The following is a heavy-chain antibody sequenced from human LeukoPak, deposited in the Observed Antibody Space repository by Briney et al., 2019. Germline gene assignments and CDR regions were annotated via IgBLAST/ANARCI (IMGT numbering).Heavy chain of an antibody. CDR3: ARGGYGHNMDV. J-gene: IGHJ6*03. CDR2: IKNAGIDT. CDR1: GFMFSNYY. D-gene: IGHD3-10*01. Sequence: GGSLRLSCVGSGFMFSNYYMYWVRQAPGKGLVWVSRIKNAGIDTINADSVKGRFTVSRDNAKNTVYLQMSSLRAEDTAVYYCARGGYGHNMDVWGEGTTVTVSS. V-gene: IGHV3-74*01.